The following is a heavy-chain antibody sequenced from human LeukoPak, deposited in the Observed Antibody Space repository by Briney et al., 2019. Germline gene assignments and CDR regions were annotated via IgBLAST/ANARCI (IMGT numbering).Heavy chain of an antibody. CDR1: GGSISSGGYY. V-gene: IGHV4-30-2*01. CDR2: IYHSGST. D-gene: IGHD2-8*01. J-gene: IGHJ4*02. Sequence: PSETLSLTCTVSGGSISSGGYYWSWIRQPPGKGLGWIGYIYHSGSTYYNPSLKSRVTISVDRSKNQFSLKLSSVTAADTAVYYCARLGYCTNGVCYEAYFDYWGQGTLVTVSS. CDR3: ARLGYCTNGVCYEAYFDY.